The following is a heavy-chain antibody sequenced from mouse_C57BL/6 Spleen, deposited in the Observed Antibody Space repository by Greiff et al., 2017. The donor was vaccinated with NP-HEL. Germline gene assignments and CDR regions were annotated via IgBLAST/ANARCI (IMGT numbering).Heavy chain of an antibody. V-gene: IGHV1-81*01. J-gene: IGHJ1*03. Sequence: QVQLQQSGAELARPGASVKLSCKASGYTFTSYGISWVKQRPGQGLEWIGELYPRSGNTYYNEKFKGKATLTAAKSSSTAYMELRSLTSEDSAVYFCARRYCGSSSCWYFDVWGTGTTVTVSS. CDR1: GYTFTSYG. CDR2: LYPRSGNT. D-gene: IGHD1-1*01. CDR3: ARRYCGSSSCWYFDV.